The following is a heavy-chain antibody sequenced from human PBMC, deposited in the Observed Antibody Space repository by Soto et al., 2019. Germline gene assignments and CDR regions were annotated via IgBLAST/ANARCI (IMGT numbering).Heavy chain of an antibody. Sequence: GGSLRLSCAASGFTFSPYTMNWVRQAPGKGLEWVSAISGSSAYIYYADSVKGRFTISRDNAKNSLYLQMNGLRGEDSAIYYCARDPSGALPGFDSWGQGTQVTVSS. D-gene: IGHD3-3*01. J-gene: IGHJ4*02. CDR2: ISGSSAYI. V-gene: IGHV3-21*01. CDR1: GFTFSPYT. CDR3: ARDPSGALPGFDS.